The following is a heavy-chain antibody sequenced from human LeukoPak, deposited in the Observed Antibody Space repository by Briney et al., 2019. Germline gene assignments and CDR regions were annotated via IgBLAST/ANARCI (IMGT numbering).Heavy chain of an antibody. CDR2: IYYSGST. CDR3: ARTPAAIGYYFDY. CDR1: GGSVSSGGYY. J-gene: IGHJ4*02. D-gene: IGHD2-2*01. V-gene: IGHV4-31*03. Sequence: SQTLSLTCTVSGGSVSSGGYYWSWIRQHPGKGLEWIGYIYYSGSTYYNPSLKSRVTISVDTSKNQFSLKLSSVTAADTAVYYCARTPAAIGYYFDYWGQGTLVTVSS.